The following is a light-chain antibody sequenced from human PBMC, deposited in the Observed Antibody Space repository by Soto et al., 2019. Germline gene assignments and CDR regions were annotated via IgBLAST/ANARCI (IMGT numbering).Light chain of an antibody. J-gene: IGKJ4*01. Sequence: EIVMTQSPATPSVSQGERVTLSCRASESVSSNLAWYQQKPGQAPRLLIYGASTRATGIPARFSGSGSGTEFTLTISSLQSEDFAVYYCQQYNKWPLTFGGGTKVEIK. CDR2: GAS. V-gene: IGKV3-15*01. CDR1: ESVSSN. CDR3: QQYNKWPLT.